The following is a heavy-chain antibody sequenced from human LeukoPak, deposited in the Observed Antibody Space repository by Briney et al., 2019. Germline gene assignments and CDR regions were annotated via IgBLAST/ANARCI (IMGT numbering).Heavy chain of an antibody. Sequence: GGSLRLSCAASGFTVSSNYMSWVRQAPGKGLEWVSVIYSGGSTYYADSVKGRFTISRDNSKNTLYLQMNSLRAEDTAVYYCAGNNWGYAFDIRGQGTMVTVSS. V-gene: IGHV3-66*01. CDR3: AGNNWGYAFDI. D-gene: IGHD7-27*01. CDR2: IYSGGST. CDR1: GFTVSSNY. J-gene: IGHJ3*02.